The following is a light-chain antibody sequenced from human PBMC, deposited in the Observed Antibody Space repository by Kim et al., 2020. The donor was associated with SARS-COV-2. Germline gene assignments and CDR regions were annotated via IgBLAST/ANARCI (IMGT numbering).Light chain of an antibody. J-gene: IGLJ3*02. V-gene: IGLV3-21*04. CDR3: QVWDSSSDHRV. CDR1: NIGAQS. Sequence: SYELTQPPSVSVAPGKTATITCGGNNIGAQSVHWFQQRPGQAPVLVIYSDNDRPLGIPERFSGSNSGNTATLTVSRVEAGDEADYFCQVWDSSSDHRVFG. CDR2: SDN.